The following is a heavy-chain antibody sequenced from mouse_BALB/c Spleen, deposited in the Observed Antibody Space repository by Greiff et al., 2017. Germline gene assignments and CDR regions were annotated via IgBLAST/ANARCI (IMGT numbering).Heavy chain of an antibody. D-gene: IGHD2-4*01. V-gene: IGHV1-5*01. CDR3: TPSMITTGAWFAY. CDR1: GYSFTSYW. J-gene: IGHJ3*01. CDR2: IYPGNSDT. Sequence: VQLKQSGTVLARPGASVKMSCKASGYSFTSYWMHWVKQRPGQGLEWIGAIYPGNSDTSYNQKFKGKAKLTAVTSASTAYMELSSLTNEDSAVYYCTPSMITTGAWFAYWGQGTLVTVSA.